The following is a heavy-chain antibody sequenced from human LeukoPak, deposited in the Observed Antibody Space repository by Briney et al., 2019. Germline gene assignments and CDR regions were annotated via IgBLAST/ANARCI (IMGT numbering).Heavy chain of an antibody. V-gene: IGHV3-21*01. Sequence: PGGSLRLSCAASGFTFSNYAVSWVRQAPGKGLEWVSSISSSSSYIYYADSVKGRFTISRDNAKNSLYLQMNSLRAEDTAVYYCATMVRGVTYYFDYWGQGTLVTVSS. CDR3: ATMVRGVTYYFDY. CDR1: GFTFSNYA. CDR2: ISSSSSYI. D-gene: IGHD3-10*01. J-gene: IGHJ4*02.